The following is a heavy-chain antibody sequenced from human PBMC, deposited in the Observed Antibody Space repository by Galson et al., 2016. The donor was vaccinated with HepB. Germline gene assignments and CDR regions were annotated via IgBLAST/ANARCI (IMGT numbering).Heavy chain of an antibody. CDR2: IGTSGDT. J-gene: IGHJ2*01. CDR1: GFTFSRYD. D-gene: IGHD6-6*01. CDR3: VRGRGSSSSFEFLGWNLDL. Sequence: SLRLSCAASGFTFSRYDMHWVRQVPGRGLEWVSTIGTSGDTYYPDAVKGRFTISRENAKNSLYFQMNTVTAGDTAEYYCVRGRGSSSSFEFLGWNLDLWGRGILVTVSS. V-gene: IGHV3-13*01.